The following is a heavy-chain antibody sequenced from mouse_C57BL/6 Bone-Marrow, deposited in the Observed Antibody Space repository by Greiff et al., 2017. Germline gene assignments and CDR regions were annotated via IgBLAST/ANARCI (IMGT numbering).Heavy chain of an antibody. D-gene: IGHD3-1*01. CDR1: GYTFTSYW. CDR2: IHPNSGST. J-gene: IGHJ1*03. V-gene: IGHV1-64*01. Sequence: QVQLQQPGAELVKPGASVKLSCKASGYTFTSYWMHWVKQRPGQGLEWIGMIHPNSGSTNYNEKFKSKATLTVDKSSSTAYMQLSSLTSEDSAVYYCARQLGLRFYGYFDVWGTGTTVTVSS. CDR3: ARQLGLRFYGYFDV.